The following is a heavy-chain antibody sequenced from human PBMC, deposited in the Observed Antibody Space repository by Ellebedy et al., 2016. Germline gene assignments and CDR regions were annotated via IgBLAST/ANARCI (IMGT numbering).Heavy chain of an antibody. Sequence: ASVKVSXXTAGHTFPIYDFNWVRQAPGQGLEWMGWLSPNSGNTGSAQKFQGRVTMTMNTSISRAYMELSSLTSEDTAVYYCARGNFGSGSQGGSWGQGTLVIVSS. CDR3: ARGNFGSGSQGGS. CDR1: GHTFPIYD. J-gene: IGHJ5*02. V-gene: IGHV1-8*01. CDR2: LSPNSGNT. D-gene: IGHD3-10*01.